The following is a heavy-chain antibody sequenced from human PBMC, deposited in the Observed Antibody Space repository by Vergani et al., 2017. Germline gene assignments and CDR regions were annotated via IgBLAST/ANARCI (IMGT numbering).Heavy chain of an antibody. Sequence: QVQLQESGPGLVKPSETLSLTCTVSGGSISSYYWSWIRQPPGKGLEWIGYIYYSGSTNYNPSLKSRVTISVDTSKNQFSLKLSSVTAADTAVYYCARGSVVGAXFDYWGQGTLVTVSS. CDR3: ARGSVVGAXFDY. D-gene: IGHD1-26*01. CDR2: IYYSGST. J-gene: IGHJ4*02. CDR1: GGSISSYY. V-gene: IGHV4-59*01.